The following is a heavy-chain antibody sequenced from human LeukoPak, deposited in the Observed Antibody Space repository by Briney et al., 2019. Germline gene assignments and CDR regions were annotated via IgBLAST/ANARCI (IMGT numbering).Heavy chain of an antibody. D-gene: IGHD3-22*01. CDR2: IYYSGST. J-gene: IGHJ4*02. V-gene: IGHV4-39*01. CDR1: GGSISSYY. Sequence: EPPETLSLTCTVSGGSISSYYWGWIRQPPGKGLEWIGGIYYSGSTYYNPSLKSRVTISVDTSKNQFSLKLSSVTAADTAVYYCARASPITMIVVAIDYWGQGTLVTVSS. CDR3: ARASPITMIVVAIDY.